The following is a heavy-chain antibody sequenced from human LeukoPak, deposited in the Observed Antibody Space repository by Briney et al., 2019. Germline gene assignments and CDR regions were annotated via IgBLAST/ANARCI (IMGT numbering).Heavy chain of an antibody. CDR3: ASGRLGELSLYRSFDY. CDR2: ISAYNGNT. J-gene: IGHJ4*02. D-gene: IGHD3-16*02. V-gene: IGHV1-18*01. CDR1: GYTFTSYG. Sequence: ASVKVSCKASGYTFTSYGISWVRRAPGQGLEWMGWISAYNGNTNYAQKLQCRVTMTTNTYTSTAYMELRSLRSDDTAVYYCASGRLGELSLYRSFDYWGQGTLVTVSS.